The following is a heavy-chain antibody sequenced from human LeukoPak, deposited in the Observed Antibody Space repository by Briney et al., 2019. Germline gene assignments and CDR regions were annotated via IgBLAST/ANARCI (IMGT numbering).Heavy chain of an antibody. Sequence: ASVKVSCKASGYTFSSSYMHWVRQAPGQGLEWMGLINPSGGTTIYAQRLQGRVTMTTDTSTSTAYMELRSLRSDDTAVYYCARDLGAEIGFDYWGQGTLVTVSS. V-gene: IGHV1-46*01. J-gene: IGHJ4*02. CDR1: GYTFSSSY. CDR2: INPSGGTT. D-gene: IGHD1-14*01. CDR3: ARDLGAEIGFDY.